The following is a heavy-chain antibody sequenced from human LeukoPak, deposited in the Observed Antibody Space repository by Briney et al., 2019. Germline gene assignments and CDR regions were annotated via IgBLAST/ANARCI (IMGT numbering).Heavy chain of an antibody. CDR1: GFTFSSYS. CDR3: ARDCSSTSCYLLFDY. V-gene: IGHV3-21*01. J-gene: IGHJ4*02. D-gene: IGHD2-2*01. Sequence: GGSLRLSCAASGFTFSSYSMNWVRQAPGKGLEWVSSISSSSSYIYYADSVKGRFTISRDNAKNSLYLKMNSLRAEDTAVYYCARDCSSTSCYLLFDYWGQGTLVTVSS. CDR2: ISSSSSYI.